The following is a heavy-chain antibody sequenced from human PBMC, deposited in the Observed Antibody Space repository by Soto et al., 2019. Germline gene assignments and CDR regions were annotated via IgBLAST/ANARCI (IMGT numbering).Heavy chain of an antibody. CDR2: IWYDGSYR. Sequence: QVQLVQSGGGVVQSGRSLRLSCISSGFTFNTYGMFWARQAPGTGLEWVAGIWYDGSYRYYVDSVKGRFTVSRDNSKNTVYLEMNNLRAEDTAVYYCARISGSGHLAWFDPWGQGTLVTVSS. CDR3: ARISGSGHLAWFDP. J-gene: IGHJ5*02. D-gene: IGHD3-10*01. CDR1: GFTFNTYG. V-gene: IGHV3-33*01.